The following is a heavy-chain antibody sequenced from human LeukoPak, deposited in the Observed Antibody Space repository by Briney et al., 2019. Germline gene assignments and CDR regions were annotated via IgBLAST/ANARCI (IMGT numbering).Heavy chain of an antibody. Sequence: GGSLRLSCAASGFTFSSYAMHWVRQAPGKGLEWVAVISYDRSNKYYADSVKGRFTISRDNSKNTLYLQMNSLRAEDTAVYYCARDEYDYARGLPGDFDYWGQGTLVTVSS. CDR3: ARDEYDYARGLPGDFDY. CDR2: ISYDRSNK. CDR1: GFTFSSYA. J-gene: IGHJ4*02. V-gene: IGHV3-30-3*01. D-gene: IGHD3-16*01.